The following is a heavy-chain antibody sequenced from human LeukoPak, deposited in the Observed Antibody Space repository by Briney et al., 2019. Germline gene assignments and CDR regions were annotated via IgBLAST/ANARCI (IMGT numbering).Heavy chain of an antibody. V-gene: IGHV3-66*01. CDR1: GFTLSSNY. CDR2: IYSGGST. D-gene: IGHD3-10*01. CDR3: ARVEGSGSYYFAISRPSRIFDY. Sequence: PGGSLRLSCAASGFTLSSNYMSWVRQAPGRGLEWVSVIYSGGSTYYADSVKGRFTISRDNSKNTLYLQMNSLRAEDTAVYYCARVEGSGSYYFAISRPSRIFDYWGQGTLVTVSS. J-gene: IGHJ4*02.